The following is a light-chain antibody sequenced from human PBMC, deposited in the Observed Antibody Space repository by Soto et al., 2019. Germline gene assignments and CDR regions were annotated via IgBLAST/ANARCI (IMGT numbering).Light chain of an antibody. V-gene: IGKV3-20*01. Sequence: EIVLTQSPGTLSLSPGARATLSYRASQSVSSSYLAWYQQKPGQAPRLLIYGASSRATGIPDRFSGSGSGTDFTLTISRLEPEDFAVYYCQQYGSSRTFGQGTKVEIK. CDR3: QQYGSSRT. CDR1: QSVSSSY. J-gene: IGKJ1*01. CDR2: GAS.